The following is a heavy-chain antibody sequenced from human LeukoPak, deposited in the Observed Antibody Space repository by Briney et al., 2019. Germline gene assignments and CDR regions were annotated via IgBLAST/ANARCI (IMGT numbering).Heavy chain of an antibody. CDR2: INSDGSST. V-gene: IGHV3-74*01. CDR1: GFTFSSYW. Sequence: GGSLRLSCAASGFTFSSYWMHWVRQAPGKGLVWVSRINSDGSSTSYADSVKGRFTISRDNAKNTLYLQMNSLRAEDTAVYYCARDDLVGVKYWYFDLWGRGTLVTVSS. J-gene: IGHJ2*01. D-gene: IGHD1-26*01. CDR3: ARDDLVGVKYWYFDL.